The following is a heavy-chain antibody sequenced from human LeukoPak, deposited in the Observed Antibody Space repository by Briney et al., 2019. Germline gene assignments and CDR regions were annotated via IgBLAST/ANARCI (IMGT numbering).Heavy chain of an antibody. V-gene: IGHV3-30*18. CDR2: ISYDGSNK. J-gene: IGHJ4*02. D-gene: IGHD5-24*01. CDR1: GFTFSSYG. CDR3: AKTRWLQLSRPTYYFDY. Sequence: PGGSLRLSCAASGFTFSSYGMHWVRQAPGKGLEWVAVISYDGSNKYYADSVKGRFTISRDNSKNTLYLQMNSLRAEDTAVYYCAKTRWLQLSRPTYYFDYWGQGTLVTVSS.